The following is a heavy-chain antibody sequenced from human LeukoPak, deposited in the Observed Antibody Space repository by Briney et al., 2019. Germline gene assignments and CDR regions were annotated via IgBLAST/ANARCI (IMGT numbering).Heavy chain of an antibody. CDR3: ASYSGYSSSWPTEESYYYYYYMDV. D-gene: IGHD6-13*01. Sequence: GASVKVSCKASGYTFTGYYMHWVRQAPGQGLEWMGWINPNSGGTNYAQKFQGRVTMTRDTSISTAYMELSRLRSDDTAVYYCASYSGYSSSWPTEESYYYYYYMDVWGKGTTVTVSS. V-gene: IGHV1-2*02. CDR1: GYTFTGYY. J-gene: IGHJ6*03. CDR2: INPNSGGT.